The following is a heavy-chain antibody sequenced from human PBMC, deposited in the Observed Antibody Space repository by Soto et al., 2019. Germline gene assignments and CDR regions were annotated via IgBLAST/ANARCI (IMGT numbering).Heavy chain of an antibody. J-gene: IGHJ4*02. CDR2: ISGSGGST. CDR1: GFTFSNYA. V-gene: IGHV3-23*01. CDR3: AKDQGSSWYEIDY. D-gene: IGHD6-13*01. Sequence: EVLLLESGGGLVQPGGSLRLSCAASGFTFSNYAVTWVRQAPGKGLEWVSTISGSGGSTYYADSVKGRFTISRDNSKNPLYLQMNSLRAEDTAVYYCAKDQGSSWYEIDYWGQGTLVTVSS.